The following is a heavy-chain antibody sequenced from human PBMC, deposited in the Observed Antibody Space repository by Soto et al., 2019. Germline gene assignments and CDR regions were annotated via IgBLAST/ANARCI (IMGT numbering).Heavy chain of an antibody. D-gene: IGHD1-26*01. V-gene: IGHV3-23*01. CDR3: TTEPYSGSYQYYFDY. Sequence: GGSLSLSCAASGFTFSSYAMSWVRQAPGKGLEWVSAISGSGGSTYYADSVKGRFTISRDNSKNTLYLQMNSLKTEDTAVYYCTTEPYSGSYQYYFDYWGQGTLVTVSS. CDR2: ISGSGGST. CDR1: GFTFSSYA. J-gene: IGHJ4*02.